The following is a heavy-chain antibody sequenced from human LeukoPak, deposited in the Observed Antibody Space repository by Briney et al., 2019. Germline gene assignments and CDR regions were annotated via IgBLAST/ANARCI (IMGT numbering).Heavy chain of an antibody. Sequence: GGSLRLSCAASGFTFSSYAMHWVRQAPGKGLEWVAVISYDGSNKYYADSVKGRFTISRDNSKNTLYLQMNSLRAEDTAVYYCAREKLLDYAFDIWGQGTMVTVSS. D-gene: IGHD3-10*01. CDR2: ISYDGSNK. CDR1: GFTFSSYA. J-gene: IGHJ3*02. CDR3: AREKLLDYAFDI. V-gene: IGHV3-30*01.